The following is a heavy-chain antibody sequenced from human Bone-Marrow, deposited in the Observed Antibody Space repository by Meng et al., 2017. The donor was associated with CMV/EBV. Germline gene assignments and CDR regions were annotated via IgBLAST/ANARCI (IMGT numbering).Heavy chain of an antibody. V-gene: IGHV4-39*01. CDR1: GGSISSSSYY. CDR3: ARVGTVTGSLCFDL. Sequence: GSLRLSCTVSGGSISSSSYYWGWIRQPPGKGLEWIGSIYYSGSTYYNPSLKSRVTISVDTSKNQFSLKLSSVTAADTAVYYCARVGTVTGSLCFDLWGRGTLVTVSS. J-gene: IGHJ2*01. D-gene: IGHD1-20*01. CDR2: IYYSGST.